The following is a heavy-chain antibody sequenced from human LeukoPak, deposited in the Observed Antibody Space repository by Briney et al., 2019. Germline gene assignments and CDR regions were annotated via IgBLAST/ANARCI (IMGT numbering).Heavy chain of an antibody. Sequence: TTSETLSLTCAVYGGSFSGYYWSWIRQPPGKGLEWIGRIYASGSTNYNPSLKSRVTISVDTSKNQFSLRLPSVTAADTAVYYCAREHYYESSGYYDYWGQGTLVTVSS. CDR3: AREHYYESSGYYDY. CDR1: GGSFSGYY. V-gene: IGHV4-59*10. CDR2: IYASGST. D-gene: IGHD3-22*01. J-gene: IGHJ4*02.